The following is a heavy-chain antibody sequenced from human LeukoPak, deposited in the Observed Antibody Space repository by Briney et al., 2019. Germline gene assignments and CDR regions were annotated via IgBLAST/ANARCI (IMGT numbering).Heavy chain of an antibody. V-gene: IGHV4-59*12. CDR2: IYYSGST. Sequence: PSETLSLTCTVSGGSISSYYWSWIRQPPGKGLEWIGYIYYSGSTNYNPSLKSRVTISVDTSKNQFSLKLSSVTAADTAVYYCASEGGSYSYYFDYWGQGTLVTVSS. CDR3: ASEGGSYSYYFDY. J-gene: IGHJ4*02. D-gene: IGHD1-26*01. CDR1: GGSISSYY.